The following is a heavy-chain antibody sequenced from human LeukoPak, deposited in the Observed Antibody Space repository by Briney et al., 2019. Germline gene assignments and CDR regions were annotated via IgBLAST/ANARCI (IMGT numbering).Heavy chain of an antibody. Sequence: PGGSLRLSCAASGLTFSKYWMNWVRQAPGKGLVWVSRVNGDGRSTNYADSVKGRFTISRDNAKNTLYLQMNSLRAEDTAVYYCASLRGTSYDSSGYWGQGTLVTVSP. J-gene: IGHJ4*02. CDR2: VNGDGRST. V-gene: IGHV3-74*01. CDR1: GLTFSKYW. D-gene: IGHD3-22*01. CDR3: ASLRGTSYDSSGY.